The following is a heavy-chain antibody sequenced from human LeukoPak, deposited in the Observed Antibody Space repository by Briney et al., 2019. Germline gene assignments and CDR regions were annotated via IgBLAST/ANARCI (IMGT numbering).Heavy chain of an antibody. CDR2: ISGSGGST. CDR3: AKVYSSSWDFDY. V-gene: IGHV3-23*01. D-gene: IGHD6-13*01. Sequence: GGSLTLSCAASGFTFSSYAMSWARHAPGEGLEWVSAISGSGGSTYYADSVKGRFTISRDNSKNTLYLQMNSLRAEDTAVYYCAKVYSSSWDFDYWGQGTLVTVSS. J-gene: IGHJ4*02. CDR1: GFTFSSYA.